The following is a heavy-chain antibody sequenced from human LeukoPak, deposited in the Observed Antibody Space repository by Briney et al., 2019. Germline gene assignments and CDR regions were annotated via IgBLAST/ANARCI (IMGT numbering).Heavy chain of an antibody. V-gene: IGHV3-7*01. Sequence: SGGSLRLSCAASGFSFSSYWMSWVRQAPGKGLEWVANIKEDGSEKYYVDSVKGRFTISRDNAKKSLYLQMNSLRAEDTAVYYCAREEGNDSSGYSLDYWGQGTLVTVSS. CDR3: AREEGNDSSGYSLDY. CDR1: GFSFSSYW. J-gene: IGHJ4*02. CDR2: IKEDGSEK. D-gene: IGHD3-22*01.